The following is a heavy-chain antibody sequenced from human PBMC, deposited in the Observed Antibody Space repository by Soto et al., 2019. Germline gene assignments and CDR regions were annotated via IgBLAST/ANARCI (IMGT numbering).Heavy chain of an antibody. J-gene: IGHJ4*02. CDR2: VYTSGTT. D-gene: IGHD1-26*01. CDR3: AREGRGSFYVDY. CDR1: GDSINSYW. V-gene: IGHV4-4*07. Sequence: SETLSLTCTVSGDSINSYWWSWIRQSAGKGLEWIGRVYTSGTTNYNPSLKSRVTMSVDTSRNQFSLKLSSVTAADTAIYYCAREGRGSFYVDYWGQGTLVTVSS.